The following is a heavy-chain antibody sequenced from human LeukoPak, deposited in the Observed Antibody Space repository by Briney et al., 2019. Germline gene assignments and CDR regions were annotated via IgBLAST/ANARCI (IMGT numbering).Heavy chain of an antibody. CDR3: AREDYGGKNWFDP. CDR2: INHSRST. CDR1: GASFSGYY. V-gene: IGHV4-34*01. D-gene: IGHD4-23*01. Sequence: SETLSLTCAVYGASFSGYYWSWIRQPPGKGLEWIGEINHSRSTNYNPSLKSRVTISVDTSKNQFSLKLSSVTAADTAVYYCAREDYGGKNWFDPWGQGTLVTVSS. J-gene: IGHJ5*02.